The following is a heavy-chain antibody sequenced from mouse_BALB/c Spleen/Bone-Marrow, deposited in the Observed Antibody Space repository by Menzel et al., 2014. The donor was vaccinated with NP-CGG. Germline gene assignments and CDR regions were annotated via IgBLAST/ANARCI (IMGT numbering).Heavy chain of an antibody. CDR1: GYTFSNYW. D-gene: IGHD3-1*01. V-gene: IGHV1-5*01. Sequence: VQLQQPGTVLARPGAAVKMSCKASGYTFSNYWMHWIKQRPGQGLEWIGTLHPGNSDTTYNQKFKGKAKLTAVTSTSTAYMELSSLTNEDSAVYYCATLARNNFDYWGQGTTLTVSS. J-gene: IGHJ2*01. CDR2: LHPGNSDT. CDR3: ATLARNNFDY.